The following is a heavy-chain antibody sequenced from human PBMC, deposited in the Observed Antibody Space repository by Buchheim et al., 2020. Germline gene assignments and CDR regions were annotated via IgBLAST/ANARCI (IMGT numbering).Heavy chain of an antibody. Sequence: EVQLVESGGGLVQPGGSLRLSCAASGFTFSNYWMQWVRQAPGTGLVWVSRIISDGSSTSYADSVKGRFTISRDNAKNTLYLQMDSLRPEDTAVYYCARCEYTSSWYIPDYWGQGTL. CDR2: IISDGSST. J-gene: IGHJ4*01. V-gene: IGHV3-74*01. D-gene: IGHD6-13*01. CDR1: GFTFSNYW. CDR3: ARCEYTSSWYIPDY.